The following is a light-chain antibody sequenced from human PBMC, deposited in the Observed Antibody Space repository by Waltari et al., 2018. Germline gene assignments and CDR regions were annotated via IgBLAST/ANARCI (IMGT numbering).Light chain of an antibody. CDR3: QHYLRLPVT. CDR2: GAS. Sequence: EIVLTQSPGTLSLSLGESATVSCRASQSVSRALAWYQQKPGQAPRLLIYGASTRATDIPDRFSGSGSGTDFSLTISRLEPDDFAVYYCQHYLRLPVTFGQGTTVEI. CDR1: QSVSRA. V-gene: IGKV3-20*01. J-gene: IGKJ1*01.